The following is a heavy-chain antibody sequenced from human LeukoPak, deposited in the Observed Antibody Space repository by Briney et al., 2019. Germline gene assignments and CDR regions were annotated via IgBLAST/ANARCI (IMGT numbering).Heavy chain of an antibody. CDR3: AKQIYGDYVPGRAAFDY. Sequence: GGSLRLSCAASGLTVNSKYMSWVRQAPGKGLEWVSIIYSGGSTNYADSVKGRFTISRDNSKNTVYLQMNSLRAEDTAVYYCAKQIYGDYVPGRAAFDYWGQGTLVTVSS. D-gene: IGHD4-17*01. V-gene: IGHV3-53*01. J-gene: IGHJ4*02. CDR2: IYSGGST. CDR1: GLTVNSKY.